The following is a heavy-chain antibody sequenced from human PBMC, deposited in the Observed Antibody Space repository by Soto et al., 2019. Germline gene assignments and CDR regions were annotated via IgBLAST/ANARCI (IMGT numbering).Heavy chain of an antibody. D-gene: IGHD1-26*01. V-gene: IGHV3-30*18. CDR1: GFTFSSYG. CDR2: ISYDGSNK. Sequence: QVQVVESGGGVVQPGRSLRLSCAASGFTFSSYGMHWVGQAPGKGLEWVAVISYDGSNKYYADSVKGRFTISRDNSKNTLYLQMNSLRAEDTAVYYCAKDVVVGATTGLGDYYYYYGMDVWGQGTTVTVSS. J-gene: IGHJ6*02. CDR3: AKDVVVGATTGLGDYYYYYGMDV.